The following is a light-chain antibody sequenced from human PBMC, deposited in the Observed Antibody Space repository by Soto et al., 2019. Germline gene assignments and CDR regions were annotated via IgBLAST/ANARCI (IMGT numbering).Light chain of an antibody. CDR2: AVT. CDR3: SSYRDDITHV. Sequence: QSALTQPASVSGSPGQSITISCTGTSNDIGGYDHISWYQQHPDKAPKLIIYAVTNRPSGVSDRFSGSKSGNTASLTISGLQTEDEAEYYCSSYRDDITHVYGTGTEVTVL. CDR1: SNDIGGYDH. J-gene: IGLJ1*01. V-gene: IGLV2-14*01.